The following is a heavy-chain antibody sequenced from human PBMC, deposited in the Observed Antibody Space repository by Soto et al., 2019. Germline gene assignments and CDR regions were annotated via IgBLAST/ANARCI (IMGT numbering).Heavy chain of an antibody. V-gene: IGHV4-61*01. D-gene: IGHD3-22*01. CDR3: ARAFSSDWAVLEF. CDR2: VYYTGRA. J-gene: IGHJ1*01. Sequence: SETLSLTCTVSGDSVSHGSYYWSWIRQPPGKGLEWIGYVYYTGRATHSPALKSRVTISVDTSKNQVSLKLSSVTTADTAVYFCARAFSSDWAVLEFWGLGTLVTVSS. CDR1: GDSVSHGSYY.